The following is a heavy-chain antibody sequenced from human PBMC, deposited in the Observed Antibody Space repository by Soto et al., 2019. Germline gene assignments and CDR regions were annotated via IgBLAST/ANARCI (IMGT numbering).Heavy chain of an antibody. CDR3: ARDYGDNRGVPYYFDY. CDR1: GGTFSSYT. J-gene: IGHJ4*02. CDR2: IIPILGIA. D-gene: IGHD4-17*01. V-gene: IGHV1-69*02. Sequence: SVKVSCKASGGTFSSYTISWVRQAPGQGLEWMGRIIPILGIANYAQKFQGRVTITADKSTSTAYMELSSLRSEDTAVYYCARDYGDNRGVPYYFDYWGQGTLVTVSS.